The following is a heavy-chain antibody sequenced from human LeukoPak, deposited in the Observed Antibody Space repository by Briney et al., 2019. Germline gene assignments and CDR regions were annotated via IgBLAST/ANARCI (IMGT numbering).Heavy chain of an antibody. CDR1: GGTFSSHA. J-gene: IGHJ4*02. CDR3: ARGWLAETTVVTPYNY. V-gene: IGHV1-69*01. D-gene: IGHD4-23*01. CDR2: IIPIFGTP. Sequence: ASVKVSCKASGGTFSSHAISWVRRAPGQGLEWMGGIIPIFGTPNYAQKFQGRVTITADESTSTAYMELSSLRSEDTAVYYCARGWLAETTVVTPYNYWGQGTLVTVSS.